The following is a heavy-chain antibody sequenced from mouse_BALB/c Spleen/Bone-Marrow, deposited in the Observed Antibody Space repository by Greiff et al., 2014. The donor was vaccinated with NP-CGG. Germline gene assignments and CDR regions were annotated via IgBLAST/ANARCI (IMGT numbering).Heavy chain of an antibody. J-gene: IGHJ3*01. Sequence: DVKLQESGGGLVQPGGSMKLSCFASGFTFSNYWMNWVRQSPEKGLEWVAEIRLRSNNYATHYAESVKGRFTISRDDSKSSVYLQMNNLRAEDTGIYFCTTGFAYWGQGTLVTVSA. CDR2: IRLRSNNYAT. V-gene: IGHV6-6*02. CDR1: GFTFSNYW. CDR3: TTGFAY.